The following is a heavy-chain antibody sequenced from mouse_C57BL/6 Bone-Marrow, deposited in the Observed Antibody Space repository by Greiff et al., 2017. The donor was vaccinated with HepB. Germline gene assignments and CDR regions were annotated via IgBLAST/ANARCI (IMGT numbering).Heavy chain of an antibody. CDR1: GYTFTSYG. CDR3: ARWSTTVPWYFDV. J-gene: IGHJ1*03. Sequence: VQLEQSGAELARPGASVKLSCKASGYTFTSYGISWVKQRTGQGLEWIGEIYPRSGNTYYNEKFKGKATLTADKSSSTAYMELRSLTSEDSAVYFCARWSTTVPWYFDVWGTGTTVTVSS. D-gene: IGHD1-1*01. CDR2: IYPRSGNT. V-gene: IGHV1-81*01.